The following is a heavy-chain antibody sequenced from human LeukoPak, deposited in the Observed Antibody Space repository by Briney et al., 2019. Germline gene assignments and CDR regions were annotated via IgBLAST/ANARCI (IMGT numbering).Heavy chain of an antibody. V-gene: IGHV3-30*04. Sequence: GGSLRLSCAASGFTFSSYAMHWVRQAPGKGLERVAVISYDGSNKYYADSVKGRFTISRDNSKNTLYLQMNSLRAEDTAVYYCARDLYCGGDCYQMAYYFDYWGQGTLVTVSS. D-gene: IGHD2-21*02. J-gene: IGHJ4*02. CDR1: GFTFSSYA. CDR3: ARDLYCGGDCYQMAYYFDY. CDR2: ISYDGSNK.